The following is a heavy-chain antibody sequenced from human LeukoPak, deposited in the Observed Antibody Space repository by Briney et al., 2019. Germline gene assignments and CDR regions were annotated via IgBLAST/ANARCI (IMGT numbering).Heavy chain of an antibody. CDR2: ISGSGGST. CDR3: AKDPGSTSCYVCWFDP. D-gene: IGHD2-2*01. J-gene: IGHJ5*02. CDR1: GFTFSSYA. Sequence: GGSLRLSCAASGFTFSSYAMTWVRQAPGKGLEWVSAISGSGGSTYYAGSVKGRFTISRDNSKNTLYLQMNSLRAEDTAVYYCAKDPGSTSCYVCWFDPWGQGTLVTVSS. V-gene: IGHV3-23*01.